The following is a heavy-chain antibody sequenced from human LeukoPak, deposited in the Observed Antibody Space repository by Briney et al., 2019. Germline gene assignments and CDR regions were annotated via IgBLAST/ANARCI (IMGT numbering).Heavy chain of an antibody. V-gene: IGHV4-34*01. Sequence: SETLSLTCAVYGGSFSGYYWSWIRQPPGKGLEWIGEINHSGSTNYNPSLKSRVTISVDTSKNQFSLKLSSVTAADTAVYYCARGLRQLVRSWHYWGQGTLVTVSS. CDR3: ARGLRQLVRSWHY. CDR1: GGSFSGYY. J-gene: IGHJ4*02. CDR2: INHSGST. D-gene: IGHD6-6*01.